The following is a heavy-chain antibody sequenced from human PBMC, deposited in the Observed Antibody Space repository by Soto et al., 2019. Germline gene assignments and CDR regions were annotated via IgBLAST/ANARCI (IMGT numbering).Heavy chain of an antibody. V-gene: IGHV2-5*02. Sequence: QITLNESGPTVVKPAETLTRTCTFSGFSLTTSGVGVGWIRQSPGKAPEWLALLYGDDDKRYSASLKSRLTITKDTSKNQVVLTMASVDPADTATYYCAHRILRTVFGLVTTTAIYFDFWGQGTPVVVSS. J-gene: IGHJ4*02. CDR3: AHRILRTVFGLVTTTAIYFDF. CDR2: LYGDDDK. D-gene: IGHD3-3*01. CDR1: GFSLTTSGVG.